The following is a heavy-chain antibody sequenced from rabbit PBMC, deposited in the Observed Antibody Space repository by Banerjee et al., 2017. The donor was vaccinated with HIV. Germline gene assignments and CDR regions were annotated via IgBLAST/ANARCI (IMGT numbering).Heavy chain of an antibody. J-gene: IGHJ4*01. V-gene: IGHV1S45*01. D-gene: IGHD3-3*01. CDR3: ARDMFAAVGWNFTL. CDR1: GFSFSNKAV. Sequence: QEQLVESGGGLVKPQGSLKLSCTASGFSFSNKAVMCLVRRNAVKGLEWISCNNAVTGKTVYESWAKGRLSFSKTSSTQVTLQMTSLTVADTDTYFCARDMFAAVGWNFTLWGQGTLVTVS. CDR2: NNAVTGKT.